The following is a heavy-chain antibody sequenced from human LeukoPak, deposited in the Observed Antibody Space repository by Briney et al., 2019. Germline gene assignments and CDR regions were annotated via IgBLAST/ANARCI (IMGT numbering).Heavy chain of an antibody. V-gene: IGHV1-2*02. D-gene: IGHD6-13*01. J-gene: IGHJ4*02. CDR2: INPDSGGA. Sequence: ASVKVSCKASGYTFTGYYMQWVRQAPGQGLEWMGWINPDSGGANFAQKFQGRVTMTRDTSISTAYMELGRLTSDDTAVYFCARGGSSWPRDFDYWGQGTLVTVSS. CDR3: ARGGSSWPRDFDY. CDR1: GYTFTGYY.